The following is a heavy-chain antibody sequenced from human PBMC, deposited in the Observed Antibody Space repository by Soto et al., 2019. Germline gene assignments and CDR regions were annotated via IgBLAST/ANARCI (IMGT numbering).Heavy chain of an antibody. CDR2: ISSSSSTI. D-gene: IGHD2-15*01. V-gene: IGHV3-48*01. CDR1: GFTFSSYS. CDR3: ARDLLLGECRGGSCYSLGFDY. Sequence: EVQLVESGGGLVQPGGSLRLSCAASGFTFSSYSMNWVRQAPGKGLEWVSYISSSSSTIYYADSVKGRFTISRDNAKNSLYLQMNSRRAEDTAVDYCARDLLLGECRGGSCYSLGFDYWGQGTLVTVSS. J-gene: IGHJ4*02.